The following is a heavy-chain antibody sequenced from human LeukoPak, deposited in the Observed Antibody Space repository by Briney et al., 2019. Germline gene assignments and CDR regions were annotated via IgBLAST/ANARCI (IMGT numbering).Heavy chain of an antibody. J-gene: IGHJ4*02. D-gene: IGHD3-10*01. V-gene: IGHV3-23*01. CDR2: ITPSGGTT. CDR3: ATYGSGANYRRAFDY. Sequence: GGSLRLSCAASGFTFSGYAMSWVRQAPGEGLEWVSGITPSGGTTYYADSVKGRLTISRDNSKSTLYLEMNSLKAEDTAVYYCATYGSGANYRRAFDYWGQGTLVTVSS. CDR1: GFTFSGYA.